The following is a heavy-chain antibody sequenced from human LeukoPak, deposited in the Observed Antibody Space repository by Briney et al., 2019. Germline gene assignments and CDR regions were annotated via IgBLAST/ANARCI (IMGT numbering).Heavy chain of an antibody. CDR2: MKEDGSEK. J-gene: IGHJ4*02. Sequence: PGGSLRLSCVASGFIFSSYWMSWVRQAPGKGLEEVANMKEDGSEKYYVDSVKGRFTISRDNAKSSLYLQMNSLRAEDTAVYYCARLRYSSTWLFDYWGQGTLVTVSS. V-gene: IGHV3-7*01. D-gene: IGHD6-13*01. CDR1: GFIFSSYW. CDR3: ARLRYSSTWLFDY.